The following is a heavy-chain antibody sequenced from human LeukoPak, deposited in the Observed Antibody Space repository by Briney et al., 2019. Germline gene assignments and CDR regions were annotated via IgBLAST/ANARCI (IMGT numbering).Heavy chain of an antibody. CDR2: IYYSRNT. J-gene: IGHJ4*02. V-gene: IGHV4-39*01. CDR3: ARYPTAMVSFDY. D-gene: IGHD5-18*01. Sequence: SETLSLTCTVSGGSISSSDYYWGWIRQPPGKGLEWIGSIYYSRNTYYNPSLKSRVTISVDTSKNQFSLRLSFVTAADTAVYYCARYPTAMVSFDYWGQGTLVTVSS. CDR1: GGSISSSDYY.